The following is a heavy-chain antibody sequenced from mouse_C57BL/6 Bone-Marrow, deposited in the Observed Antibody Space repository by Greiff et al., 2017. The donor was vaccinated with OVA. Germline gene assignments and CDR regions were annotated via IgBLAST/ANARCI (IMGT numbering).Heavy chain of an antibody. J-gene: IGHJ4*01. CDR1: GFTFSDFY. V-gene: IGHV7-1*01. Sequence: EVKLVESGGGLVQSGRSLRLSCATSGFTFSDFYMEWVRQAPGKGLEWIAASRNKANDYTTEYSASVKGRFIVSRDTSQSILYLQMNALRAEDTAIYYCARAIYSNYDYAMDYWGQGTSVTVSS. CDR3: ARAIYSNYDYAMDY. CDR2: SRNKANDYTT. D-gene: IGHD2-5*01.